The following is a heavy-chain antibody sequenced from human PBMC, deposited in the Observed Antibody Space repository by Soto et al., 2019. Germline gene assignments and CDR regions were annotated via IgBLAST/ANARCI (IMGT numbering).Heavy chain of an antibody. J-gene: IGHJ5*02. CDR3: ARVKSGSYDWFDP. D-gene: IGHD3-10*01. CDR2: INPDGSRT. CDR1: GFTFTNYL. Sequence: GGSLRLSCAASGFTFTNYLMHWVRQAPGKGLMWVSRINPDGSRTSYADSVKGRFAISRGNAKNTLYLQMNSLRAEDTAVYYCARVKSGSYDWFDPWGQGTLVTVSS. V-gene: IGHV3-74*01.